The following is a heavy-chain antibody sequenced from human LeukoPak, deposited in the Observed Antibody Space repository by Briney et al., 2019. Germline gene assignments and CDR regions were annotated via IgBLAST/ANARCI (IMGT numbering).Heavy chain of an antibody. J-gene: IGHJ4*02. CDR1: GGSVSSGSYY. Sequence: SETLSLTCTVSGGSVSSGSYYWSWIRQPPGKGLEWIGYIYYSGSTNYNPSLKSRVTISVDTSKNQFSLKLSSVTAADTAVYYCARSYYYDSGGYSWGQGTLVTVSS. D-gene: IGHD3-22*01. V-gene: IGHV4-61*01. CDR2: IYYSGST. CDR3: ARSYYYDSGGYS.